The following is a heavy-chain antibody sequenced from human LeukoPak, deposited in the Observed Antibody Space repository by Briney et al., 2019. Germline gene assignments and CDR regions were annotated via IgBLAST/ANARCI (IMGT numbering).Heavy chain of an antibody. CDR2: IYTSGST. CDR1: GGSISSYY. D-gene: IGHD6-13*01. V-gene: IGHV4-4*07. CDR3: ARGTKYSSSWSPFDY. Sequence: SETLSLTCTVSGGSISSYYWSWIRQPAGKGLEWIGRIYTSGSTNYNPPLKSRVTMSVDTSKNQFSLKLSSVTAADTAVYYCARGTKYSSSWSPFDYWGQGTLVTVSS. J-gene: IGHJ4*02.